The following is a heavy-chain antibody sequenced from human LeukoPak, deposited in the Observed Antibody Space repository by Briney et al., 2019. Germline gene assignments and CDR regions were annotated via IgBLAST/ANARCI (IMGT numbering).Heavy chain of an antibody. CDR3: VKLGVNVVVPAAMIN. D-gene: IGHD2-2*01. CDR1: GFTLSSYA. V-gene: IGHV3-64D*09. CDR2: ISSNGGST. J-gene: IGHJ4*02. Sequence: PGGSLRLSCSASGFTLSSYAMHWVRQAPGKGLEYVSAISSNGGSTYYADSVKGRFTISRDNSKNTLYLQMSSLRAEDTAVYYCVKLGVNVVVPAAMINWGQGTLVTVSS.